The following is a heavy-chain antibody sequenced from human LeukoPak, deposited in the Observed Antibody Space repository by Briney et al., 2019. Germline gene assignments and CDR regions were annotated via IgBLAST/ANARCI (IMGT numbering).Heavy chain of an antibody. Sequence: GRSLRLSCAASGFTFSSYGMHWVRQAPGKGLEWVAVISYYGSNKYYADSVKGRFTISRDNSKNTLYLQMNSLRAEDTAVYYCAKDLYYDSSGYYIGYFDYWGQGTLVTVSS. V-gene: IGHV3-30*18. CDR3: AKDLYYDSSGYYIGYFDY. D-gene: IGHD3-22*01. CDR1: GFTFSSYG. J-gene: IGHJ4*02. CDR2: ISYYGSNK.